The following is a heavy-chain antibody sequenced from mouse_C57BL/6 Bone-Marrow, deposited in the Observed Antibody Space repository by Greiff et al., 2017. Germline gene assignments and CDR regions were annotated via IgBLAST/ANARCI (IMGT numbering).Heavy chain of an antibody. CDR1: GYTFTSYW. D-gene: IGHD3-3*01. CDR2: IDPSGSYT. CDR3: ARKGLGMDY. J-gene: IGHJ4*01. Sequence: QVQLQQPGAELVKPGASVKLSCKASGYTFTSYWMQWVKQRPGQGLEWIGEIDPSGSYTNYNQKFKGKATLTVDTSSSTAYMQLSSLTSEDSAVYYCARKGLGMDYWGQGTSVTVSS. V-gene: IGHV1-50*01.